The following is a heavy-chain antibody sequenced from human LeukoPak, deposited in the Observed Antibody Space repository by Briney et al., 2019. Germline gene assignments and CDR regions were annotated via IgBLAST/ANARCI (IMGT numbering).Heavy chain of an antibody. Sequence: ASVKVSCKASGYTFTSYGISWVRQAPGQGLERMGWISAYNGNTNYAQKLQGRVTMTTDTSTSTAYMELRSLRSDDTAVYYCAREASSGWYVDYWGQGTLVTVSS. CDR2: ISAYNGNT. V-gene: IGHV1-18*01. D-gene: IGHD6-19*01. CDR3: AREASSGWYVDY. J-gene: IGHJ4*02. CDR1: GYTFTSYG.